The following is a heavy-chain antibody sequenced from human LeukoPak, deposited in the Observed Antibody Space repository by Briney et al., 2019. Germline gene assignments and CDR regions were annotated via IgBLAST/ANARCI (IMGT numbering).Heavy chain of an antibody. V-gene: IGHV3-21*04. CDR2: ISSSSTYI. CDR3: ARSDHYDSNGYYDY. Sequence: GESLRLSCAASGFTFSSYSMNWVRQAPGKGLEWVSFISSSSTYIYYTDSVKGRFTVSRDNAKNSLYLQMNSLRAEDTAVYYCARSDHYDSNGYYDYWGQGTLVTVSS. J-gene: IGHJ4*02. D-gene: IGHD3-22*01. CDR1: GFTFSSYS.